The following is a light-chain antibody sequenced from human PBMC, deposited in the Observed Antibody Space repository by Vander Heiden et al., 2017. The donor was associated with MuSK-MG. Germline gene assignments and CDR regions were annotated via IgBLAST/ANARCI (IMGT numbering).Light chain of an antibody. Sequence: EIVMTQSPATLSVSPGERVTFSCRASQSVGSNLAWYQQKPGQATRLLIYGASSGATGVPARFSGGGSGTEFTLTISSLQSEDLAVYYCQQYNNWPRTFGPGTRLEIK. CDR3: QQYNNWPRT. V-gene: IGKV3-15*01. CDR1: QSVGSN. J-gene: IGKJ2*01. CDR2: GAS.